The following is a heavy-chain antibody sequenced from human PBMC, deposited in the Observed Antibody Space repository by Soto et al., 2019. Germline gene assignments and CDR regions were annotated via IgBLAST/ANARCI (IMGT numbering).Heavy chain of an antibody. CDR1: GGSISSYY. CDR3: ARVPGRYYLYGMDV. V-gene: IGHV4-59*01. Sequence: QVQLQESGPGLVKPSETLSLTCTVSGGSISSYYWSWIRQPPGKGLEWIGYIYYSGSTNYNPSLKSRVTISVDTSKKQCSLKLSSVTAADTAVYYCARVPGRYYLYGMDVWGEGTTVTVSA. D-gene: IGHD3-10*01. J-gene: IGHJ6*04. CDR2: IYYSGST.